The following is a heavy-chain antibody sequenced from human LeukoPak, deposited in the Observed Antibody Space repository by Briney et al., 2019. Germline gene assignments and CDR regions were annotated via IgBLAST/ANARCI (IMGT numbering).Heavy chain of an antibody. V-gene: IGHV3-74*01. CDR3: ARLATKSYYDILTGYYYFDY. CDR2: INSDGSST. J-gene: IGHJ4*02. Sequence: GGSLRLSCAASGFTFSSYAMSWVRQAPGKGLVWVSRINSDGSSTSYADSVKGRFTISRDNAKNTLYLQMNSLRAEDTAVYYCARLATKSYYDILTGYYYFDYWGQGTLVTVSS. D-gene: IGHD3-9*01. CDR1: GFTFSSYA.